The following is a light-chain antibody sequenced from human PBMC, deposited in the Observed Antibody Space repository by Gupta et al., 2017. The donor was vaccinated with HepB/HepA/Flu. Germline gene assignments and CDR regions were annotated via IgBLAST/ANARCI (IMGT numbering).Light chain of an antibody. CDR1: QSVSSY. V-gene: IGKV3-11*01. CDR2: DTS. CDR3: QQRGNWPIT. J-gene: IGKJ4*01. Sequence: IVLTQPPATLSLSPGERATLSCRASQSVSSYLAWYQQKPGQAPRLLIYDTSNRATGIPARFSGSGSGTDFTLTISSLEPEDFAVYYCQQRGNWPITFGGGTKVEIK.